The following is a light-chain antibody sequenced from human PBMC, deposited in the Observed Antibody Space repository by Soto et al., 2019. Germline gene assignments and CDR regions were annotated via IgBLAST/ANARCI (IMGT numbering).Light chain of an antibody. CDR2: GNS. J-gene: IGLJ1*01. Sequence: QSVLTQPPSVSGAPGQRVTISCTGSSSNIGAGYDVHWYQQLPGTAPKLLIYGNSNRPSGVSPRFSGSKSGSSAPVAVCGLQAEDQADYCCQSYYSSLGVGKYVFGTRTKLTVL. CDR3: QSYYSSLGVGKYV. CDR1: SSNIGAGYD. V-gene: IGLV1-40*01.